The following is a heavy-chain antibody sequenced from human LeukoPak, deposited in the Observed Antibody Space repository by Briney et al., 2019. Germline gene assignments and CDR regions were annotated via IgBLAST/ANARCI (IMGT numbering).Heavy chain of an antibody. CDR2: IIPILGTA. D-gene: IGHD4-17*01. CDR3: ARALDYGDYAYYYYGMDV. CDR1: GGTFSSYA. Sequence: GASVKVSCKASGGTFSSYAISWVRQAPGQGLEWMGGIIPILGTANYAQKFQGRVTITADESTSTAYMELSSLRSEDTAVYYCARALDYGDYAYYYYGMDVWGKGTTVTVSS. V-gene: IGHV1-69*13. J-gene: IGHJ6*04.